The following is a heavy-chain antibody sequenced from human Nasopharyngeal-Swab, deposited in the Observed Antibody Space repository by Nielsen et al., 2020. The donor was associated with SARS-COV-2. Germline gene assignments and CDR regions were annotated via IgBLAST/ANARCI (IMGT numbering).Heavy chain of an antibody. CDR3: TRLGGYDSSGYYPIDY. J-gene: IGHJ4*02. V-gene: IGHV3-73*01. CDR1: GLTFSGTA. D-gene: IGHD3-22*01. CDR2: IRSKANSYAT. Sequence: GGSLRLSCEASGLTFSGTAMHWVRQASGKGLEWVGRIRSKANSYATAYAASVKGRFTISRDDSKNTAYLQMNSMKTEDTAVHYCTRLGGYDSSGYYPIDYCGQGTLVTVSS.